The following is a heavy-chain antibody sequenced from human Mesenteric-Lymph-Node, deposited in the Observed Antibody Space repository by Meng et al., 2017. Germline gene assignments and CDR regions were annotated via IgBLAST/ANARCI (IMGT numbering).Heavy chain of an antibody. J-gene: IGHJ5*02. V-gene: IGHV3-53*02. Sequence: EVQLVGTGGGLIQPGGSLGLSFAASGLSVSYNHMSWVRQAPGKGLEWVSVIYSGGSTYYADSVKGRFTISRDTSRNTLYLQMNSLRAEDSAVYYCTRDMGAPGWFDPWGQGTLVTVSS. CDR3: TRDMGAPGWFDP. CDR1: GLSVSYNH. D-gene: IGHD1-26*01. CDR2: IYSGGST.